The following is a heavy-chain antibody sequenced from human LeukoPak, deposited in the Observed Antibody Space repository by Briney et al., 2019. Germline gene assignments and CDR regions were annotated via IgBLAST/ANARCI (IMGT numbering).Heavy chain of an antibody. V-gene: IGHV3-23*01. J-gene: IGHJ4*02. D-gene: IGHD3-22*01. CDR3: AKGGRNYYDSSGYPVDY. CDR2: ISGSGGST. Sequence: GGSLRLSCAASGFTFRSYAMSWVRQAPGKGLEWVSAISGSGGSTYYADSVKGRFTISRDNSKNTLYLQMNSLRAEDTAVYYCAKGGRNYYDSSGYPVDYWGQGTLVTVSS. CDR1: GFTFRSYA.